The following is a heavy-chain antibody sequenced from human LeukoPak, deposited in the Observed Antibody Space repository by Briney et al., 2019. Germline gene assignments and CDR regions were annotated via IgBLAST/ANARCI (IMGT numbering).Heavy chain of an antibody. CDR3: AKDEDMVRGAYDY. D-gene: IGHD3-10*01. J-gene: IGHJ4*02. CDR1: GFTFTSHA. V-gene: IGHV3-23*01. CDR2: IRASGAGT. Sequence: GGSLRLSCAASGFTFTSHAMGWVRQAPGKGLEWVSGIRASGAGTYYADSVKGRFTISRDNSKNTLYLQMNSLRAEDTAVYYCAKDEDMVRGAYDYWGQGTLVTVSS.